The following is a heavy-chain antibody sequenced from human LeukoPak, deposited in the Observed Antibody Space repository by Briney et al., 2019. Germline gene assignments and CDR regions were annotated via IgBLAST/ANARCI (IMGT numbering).Heavy chain of an antibody. CDR3: ARGGHNYDFWSGYYTGYWFDP. V-gene: IGHV3-7*01. J-gene: IGHJ5*02. Sequence: GGSLRLSCAVSGLTFSSSWMDWVRQAPGKGLEWVAGINPDGNKKYSADSVKGRFTISRDNAENSLYLQMNSLRVEDTAVYYCARGGHNYDFWSGYYTGYWFDPWGQGTLVTVSS. CDR1: GLTFSSSW. CDR2: INPDGNKK. D-gene: IGHD3-3*01.